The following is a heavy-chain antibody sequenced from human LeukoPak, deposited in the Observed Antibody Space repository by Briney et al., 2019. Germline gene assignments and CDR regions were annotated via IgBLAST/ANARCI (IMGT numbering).Heavy chain of an antibody. CDR3: ANGPNTAMVNY. J-gene: IGHJ4*02. CDR1: GFTFSSYE. V-gene: IGHV3-48*03. Sequence: PGGSLRLSCAASGFTFSSYEMNWVRQAPGKGLEWVSYISSSGSTIYYADSVKGRFTISRDNAKNSLYLQMNSLRAEDTAVYYCANGPNTAMVNYWGQGTLVTVSS. D-gene: IGHD5-18*01. CDR2: ISSSGSTI.